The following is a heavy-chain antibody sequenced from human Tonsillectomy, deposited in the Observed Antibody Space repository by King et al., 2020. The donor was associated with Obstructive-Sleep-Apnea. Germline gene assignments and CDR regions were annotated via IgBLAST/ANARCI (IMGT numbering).Heavy chain of an antibody. CDR2: ISTYNGNT. J-gene: IGHJ4*02. CDR3: ARDRGYYVSGGYYQILDFDY. CDR1: GYTFPNYG. Sequence: VQLVESGPEVKKPGASVKVSCKASGYTFPNYGLSWVRQAPGQGLEWMGWISTYNGNTNFPKKLQHRVTMTTDTYTSTAYMELRSLRSDDTAVYYCARDRGYYVSGGYYQILDFDYWGQGTLVTVSS. D-gene: IGHD3-22*01. V-gene: IGHV1-18*01.